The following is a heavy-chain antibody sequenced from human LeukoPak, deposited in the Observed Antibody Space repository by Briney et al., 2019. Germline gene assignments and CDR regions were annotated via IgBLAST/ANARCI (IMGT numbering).Heavy chain of an antibody. CDR1: GDSISSSSYY. CDR2: VYYSTNT. V-gene: IGHV4-39*01. CDR3: ARRRFSYGDNDAFDV. J-gene: IGHJ3*01. Sequence: PSETLSLTCTVSGDSISSSSYYWDWIRQPPGKGLEWIGNVYYSTNTYYNPSLKSRVTISVDTSKNQFSLKLSSVTAADTAIYYCARRRFSYGDNDAFDVWGQGTMVTVSS. D-gene: IGHD5-18*01.